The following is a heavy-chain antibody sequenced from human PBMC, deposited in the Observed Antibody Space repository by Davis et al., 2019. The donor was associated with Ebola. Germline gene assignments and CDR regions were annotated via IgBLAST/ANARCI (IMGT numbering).Heavy chain of an antibody. CDR3: ARPVVTMIIGWYYFDY. CDR1: GASISSKSSY. D-gene: IGHD3-22*01. CDR2: IFHSENT. J-gene: IGHJ4*02. V-gene: IGHV4-39*01. Sequence: PSETLSLTCTVSGASISSKSSYWGWIRQPPGKGLEWIGSIFHSENTHYNPSLKSRATISVDTSKNQLSLKLSSVTASDTAVYYCARPVVTMIIGWYYFDYWGQGNLVNVSS.